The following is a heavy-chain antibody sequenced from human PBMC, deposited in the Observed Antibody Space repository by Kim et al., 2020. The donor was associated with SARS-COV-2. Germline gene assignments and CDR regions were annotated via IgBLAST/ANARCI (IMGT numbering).Heavy chain of an antibody. CDR1: GGSISSSSYY. Sequence: SETLSLTCTVSGGSISSSSYYWGWIRQPPGKGLEWIGSIYYSGSTYYNPSLKSRVTISVDTSKNQFSLKLSSVTAADTAVYYCARLSLYSGSYDWGQGTLVTVSS. V-gene: IGHV4-39*01. CDR2: IYYSGST. J-gene: IGHJ4*02. D-gene: IGHD1-26*01. CDR3: ARLSLYSGSYD.